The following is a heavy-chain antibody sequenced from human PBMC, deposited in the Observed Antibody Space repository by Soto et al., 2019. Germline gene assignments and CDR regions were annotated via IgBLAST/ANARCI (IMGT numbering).Heavy chain of an antibody. Sequence: SETLSLTCTVSGASVNSGDYYWSWIRQPPGKALEWIAYVYYTGSANYNPSLKSRVTISPDTSKNQFSLTLRSVTTTDTAVYYCARLDCLTASCRFDLWGQGTQVTVSS. J-gene: IGHJ4*02. CDR2: VYYTGSA. D-gene: IGHD2-2*01. V-gene: IGHV4-61*08. CDR3: ARLDCLTASCRFDL. CDR1: GASVNSGDYY.